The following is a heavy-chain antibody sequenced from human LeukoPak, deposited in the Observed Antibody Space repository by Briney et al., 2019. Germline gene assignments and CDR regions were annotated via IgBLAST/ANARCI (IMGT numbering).Heavy chain of an antibody. V-gene: IGHV4-39*07. CDR2: IYYSGST. CDR3: ARDSRLERLGWFDP. J-gene: IGHJ5*02. CDR1: GGSISSSSYY. Sequence: SETLSLTCTVSGGSISSSSYYWGWIRQPPGKGLEGIGSIYYSGSTYYNPPLKSRVTISVDTSKNQFSLKLTSVTAADAALYYCARDSRLERLGWFDPWGQGTLVTVSS. D-gene: IGHD1-1*01.